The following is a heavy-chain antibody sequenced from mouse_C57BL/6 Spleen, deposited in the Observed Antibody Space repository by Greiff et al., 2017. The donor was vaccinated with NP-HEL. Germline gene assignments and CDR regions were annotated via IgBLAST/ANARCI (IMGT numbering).Heavy chain of an antibody. CDR1: GYTFTSYW. CDR2: IYPSDSET. Sequence: VQLQQPGAELVRPGSSVKLSCKASGYTFTSYWMDWVKQRPGQGLEWIGNIYPSDSETHYNQKFKDKATLTVDKSSSTAYMQLSSLTSEDSAVYYCARAGYSNYLYYFDYWGQGTTLTVSS. D-gene: IGHD2-5*01. V-gene: IGHV1-61*01. J-gene: IGHJ2*01. CDR3: ARAGYSNYLYYFDY.